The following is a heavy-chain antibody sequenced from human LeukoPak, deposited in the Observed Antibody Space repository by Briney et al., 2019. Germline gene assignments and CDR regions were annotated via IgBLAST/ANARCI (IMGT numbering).Heavy chain of an antibody. CDR2: IYYSGST. Sequence: KPSEILSLTCTVSGGSISSSSYYWGWIRQPPGKGLEWIGSIYYSGSTYYNPSLKSRVTISVDTSKNQFSLKLSSVTAADTAAYYCARPNFSGWYSDYYMDVWGKGTTVTISS. CDR1: GGSISSSSYY. J-gene: IGHJ6*03. D-gene: IGHD6-19*01. V-gene: IGHV4-39*07. CDR3: ARPNFSGWYSDYYMDV.